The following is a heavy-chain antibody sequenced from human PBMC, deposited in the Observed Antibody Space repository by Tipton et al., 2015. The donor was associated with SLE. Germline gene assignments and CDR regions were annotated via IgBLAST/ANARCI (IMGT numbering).Heavy chain of an antibody. CDR1: GFTFSSYN. D-gene: IGHD3-10*01. CDR2: ISSSSSYI. Sequence: SLRLSCAASGFTFSSYNMNWVRQAPGKGLEWVSSISSSSSYIYYADSVKGRFTISRDNAKNSLYLQMHSLRAEDTAVYYCARDWGLLWFGESNFYCYYMDVWGKGTTVTVSS. J-gene: IGHJ6*03. V-gene: IGHV3-21*01. CDR3: ARDWGLLWFGESNFYCYYMDV.